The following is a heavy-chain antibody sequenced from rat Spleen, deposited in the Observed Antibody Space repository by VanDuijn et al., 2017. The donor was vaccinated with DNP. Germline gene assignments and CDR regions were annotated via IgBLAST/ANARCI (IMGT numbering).Heavy chain of an antibody. CDR2: INYSGST. CDR3: ARGMYATYYYRNWYFDF. V-gene: IGHV3-1*01. J-gene: IGHJ1*01. Sequence: EVQLQESGPGLVKPSQSLSLTCSVTGYSITSNYWAWIRKFPGNKMEWMGYINYSGSTGLNPSLKSRISITRDTSKNQFFLQLNSVTTEDTATYYCARGMYATYYYRNWYFDFWGPGTMVTVSS. D-gene: IGHD1-6*01. CDR1: GYSITSNY.